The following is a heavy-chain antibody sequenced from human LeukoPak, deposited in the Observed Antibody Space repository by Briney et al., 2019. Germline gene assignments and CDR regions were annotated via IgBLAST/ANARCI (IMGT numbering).Heavy chain of an antibody. CDR1: GYTFTGYY. D-gene: IGHD3-22*01. V-gene: IGHV1-2*02. J-gene: IGHJ6*02. CDR2: INPNSGGT. CDR3: ARGSQIVVIVKYSYYGMDV. Sequence: ASVKVSCKASGYTFTGYYLHWVRQAPGQGLEWMGWINPNSGGTNYAQKFQGRVAMTRDTSINTAYMELSSLRSDDTAVYYCARGSQIVVIVKYSYYGMDVWGQGTTVTVPS.